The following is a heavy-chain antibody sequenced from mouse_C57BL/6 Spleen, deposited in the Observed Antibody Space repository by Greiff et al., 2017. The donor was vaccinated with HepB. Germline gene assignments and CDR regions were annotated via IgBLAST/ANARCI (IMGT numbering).Heavy chain of an antibody. V-gene: IGHV1-78*01. CDR2: IYPRDGST. Sequence: VKVVESDAELVKPGASVKISCKVSGYTFTDHTIHWMKQRPEQGLEWIGYIYPRDGSTKYNEKFKGKATLTADKSSSTAYMQLNSLTSEDSAVYFCARSITTVVATDYAMDYWGQGTSVTVSS. D-gene: IGHD1-1*01. CDR3: ARSITTVVATDYAMDY. CDR1: GYTFTDHT. J-gene: IGHJ4*01.